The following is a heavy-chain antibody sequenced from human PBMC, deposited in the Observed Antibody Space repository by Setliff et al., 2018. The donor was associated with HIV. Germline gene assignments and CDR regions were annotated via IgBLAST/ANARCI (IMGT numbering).Heavy chain of an antibody. CDR3: ARPTNIDTLYYGSQTFYMYYYGLDV. V-gene: IGHV3-7*01. CDR1: GFTFSSYW. CDR2: IKQDGSEK. J-gene: IGHJ6*02. Sequence: LRLSCAASGFTFSSYWMNWVRQAPGKGLEWVANIKQDGSEKYYVDSVKGRFTISRDNAKNSLYLQMNSLRAEDTAVYFCARPTNIDTLYYGSQTFYMYYYGLDVWGQGTTVTVSS. D-gene: IGHD1-26*01.